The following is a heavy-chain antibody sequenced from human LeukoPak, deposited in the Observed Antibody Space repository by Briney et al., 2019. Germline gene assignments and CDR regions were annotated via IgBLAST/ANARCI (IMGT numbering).Heavy chain of an antibody. J-gene: IGHJ4*02. CDR3: ARDHLGAMYYFDY. V-gene: IGHV1-18*01. CDR1: GYTFTSYG. CDR2: INAYNGNT. D-gene: IGHD5-12*01. Sequence: ASAKVSCKASGYTFTSYGISWVRQAPGQGLEWMGWINAYNGNTNYAQKLQGRVTMTTDTSTSTAYMELRSLRSDDTAVYYGARDHLGAMYYFDYWGQGTLVTVSS.